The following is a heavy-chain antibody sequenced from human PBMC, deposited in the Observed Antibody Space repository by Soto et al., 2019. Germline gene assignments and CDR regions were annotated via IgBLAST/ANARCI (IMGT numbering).Heavy chain of an antibody. Sequence: LXLSCAASVRSVSDFGMSWVRQVPGKGLEWVSVISASGDATYYAASVKGRFTLSRDNSKNTLYLQMNSLTVADTAVYYCAKKVTIYAVDPADYWGQGTQVTVYS. CDR2: ISASGDAT. CDR3: AKKVTIYAVDPADY. J-gene: IGHJ4*02. CDR1: VRSVSDFG. V-gene: IGHV3-23*01. D-gene: IGHD3-3*01.